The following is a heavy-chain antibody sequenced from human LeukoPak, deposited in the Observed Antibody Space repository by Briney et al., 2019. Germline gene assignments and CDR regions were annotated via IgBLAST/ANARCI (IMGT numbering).Heavy chain of an antibody. CDR1: GFTFSSFA. D-gene: IGHD2-8*02. V-gene: IGHV3-23*01. CDR2: FDGNGPNT. Sequence: GSLRLSCAASGFTFSSFAMTWVRQAPGKGLEWVSGFDGNGPNTYYADSVKGRWTISRDNSRDTLYLEMNSLRPEDTAIYYCAKPRTTGLGWAQFDYWGQGSLVTVSS. CDR3: AKPRTTGLGWAQFDY. J-gene: IGHJ4*02.